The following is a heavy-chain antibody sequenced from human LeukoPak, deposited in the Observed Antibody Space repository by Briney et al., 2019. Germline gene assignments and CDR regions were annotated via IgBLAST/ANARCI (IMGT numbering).Heavy chain of an antibody. CDR2: INHSGST. V-gene: IGHV4-34*01. Sequence: PGGSLRLSCTASGFTFSSYWMSWVRQPPGKGLEWIGEINHSGSTNYNPSLKSRVTISVDTSKNQFSLKQSSVTAADTAVYYCARGLPYPRPEVKGWFDPGGQGTLVTVSS. D-gene: IGHD4-23*01. J-gene: IGHJ5*02. CDR3: ARGLPYPRPEVKGWFDP. CDR1: GFTFSSYW.